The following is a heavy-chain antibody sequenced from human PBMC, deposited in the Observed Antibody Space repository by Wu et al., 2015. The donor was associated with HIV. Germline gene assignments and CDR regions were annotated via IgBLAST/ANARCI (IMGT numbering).Heavy chain of an antibody. J-gene: IGHJ5*02. D-gene: IGHD3-10*01. CDR3: ARVRGRWFGDLVGWFDP. Sequence: QVQLVQSGAEVKKPGSSVKVSCKASGGTFSTYTISWVRQAPGQGLEWMGGIIPIFGTSNFTQKFQGRVSITTDESTSTAYMELSSLRSEDTAMYYCARVRGRWFGDLVGWFDPWGPGNPGHRLL. V-gene: IGHV1-69*05. CDR2: IIPIFGTS. CDR1: GGTFSTYT.